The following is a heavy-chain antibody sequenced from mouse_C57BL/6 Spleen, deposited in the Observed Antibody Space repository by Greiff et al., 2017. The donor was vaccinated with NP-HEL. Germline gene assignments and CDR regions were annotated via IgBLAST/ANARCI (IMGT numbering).Heavy chain of an antibody. CDR2: IDPEDGET. V-gene: IGHV14-2*01. D-gene: IGHD1-1*01. J-gene: IGHJ4*01. CDR3: ARYYGSSYAAMDY. Sequence: VQLKESGAELVKPGASVKLSCTASGFNIKDYYMHWVKQRTEQGLEWIGRIDPEDGETKYAPKFQGKATITADTSSNTAYLQLSSLTSEDTAVYYCARYYGSSYAAMDYWGQGTSVTVSS. CDR1: GFNIKDYY.